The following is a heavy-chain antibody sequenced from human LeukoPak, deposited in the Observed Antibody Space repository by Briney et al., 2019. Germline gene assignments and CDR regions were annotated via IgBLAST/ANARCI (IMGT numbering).Heavy chain of an antibody. CDR2: IYTSGCT. J-gene: IGHJ4*02. V-gene: IGHV4-61*02. CDR1: GGSISSGSYY. D-gene: IGHD4-23*01. CDR3: AGRTVVFDY. Sequence: SQTLSLTCTVSGGSISSGSYYWSWIRQPAGKGLEWIGRIYTSGCTNYNPSLKSRVTISVDTSKNQFSLKLSSVTAADTAVYYCAGRTVVFDYWGQGTLVTVSS.